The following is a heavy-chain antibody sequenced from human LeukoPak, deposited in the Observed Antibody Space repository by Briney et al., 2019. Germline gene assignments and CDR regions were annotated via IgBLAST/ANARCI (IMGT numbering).Heavy chain of an antibody. CDR2: IYYSGST. D-gene: IGHD1-26*01. Sequence: PSETLSLTCTVSGGSISSGDYYWGWIRQPPGKGLEWIGSIYYSGSTYYNPSLKSRVTISVDTSKNQFSLKLSSVTAADTAVYYCARPSWEQEIDYWGQGTLVTVSS. V-gene: IGHV4-39*01. CDR1: GGSISSGDYY. CDR3: ARPSWEQEIDY. J-gene: IGHJ4*02.